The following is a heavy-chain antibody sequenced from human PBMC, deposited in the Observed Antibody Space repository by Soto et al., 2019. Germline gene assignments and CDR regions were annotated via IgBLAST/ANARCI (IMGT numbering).Heavy chain of an antibody. J-gene: IGHJ3*02. CDR1: GFTLSSYE. Sequence: GGSLRLSCAASGFTLSSYEMNWVRQAPGKGLEWVSYISSSGSTIYYADSVKDRFTISRDNAKNSLYLQMNSLRAEDTAVYYCARRGYSGYDAFDIWGQGTMDPVSS. CDR3: ARRGYSGYDAFDI. V-gene: IGHV3-48*03. CDR2: ISSSGSTI. D-gene: IGHD5-12*01.